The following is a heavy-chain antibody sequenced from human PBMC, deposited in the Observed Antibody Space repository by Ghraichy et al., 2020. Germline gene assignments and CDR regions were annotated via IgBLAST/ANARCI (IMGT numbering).Heavy chain of an antibody. Sequence: ASVKVSCKASGYTFSHYAVHWVRQPPGQRLEWMGWINAGDGNTKYSQKFQGRVTLTRDTSASTAYMELSSLRSEDTAVYYCARVLPTTATPGFDFWGQGTQVIVSS. D-gene: IGHD1-14*01. CDR3: ARVLPTTATPGFDF. CDR1: GYTFSHYA. CDR2: INAGDGNT. V-gene: IGHV1-3*01. J-gene: IGHJ4*02.